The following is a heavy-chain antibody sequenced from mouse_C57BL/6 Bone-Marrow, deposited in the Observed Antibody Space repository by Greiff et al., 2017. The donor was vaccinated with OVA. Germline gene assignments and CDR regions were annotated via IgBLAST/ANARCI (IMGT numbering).Heavy chain of an antibody. J-gene: IGHJ4*01. D-gene: IGHD2-4*01. CDR2: INPNYGTT. CDR3: AGRDDYDVDYYAMDY. V-gene: IGHV1-39*01. CDR1: GYSFTDYN. Sequence: VQLQQSGPELVKPGASVKISCKASGYSFTDYNMNWVKQSNGKSLEWIGVINPNYGTTSYNQKFKGKATLTVDQSSSTAYMQLNSLTSEDSAVYYGAGRDDYDVDYYAMDYWGQGTSVTVSS.